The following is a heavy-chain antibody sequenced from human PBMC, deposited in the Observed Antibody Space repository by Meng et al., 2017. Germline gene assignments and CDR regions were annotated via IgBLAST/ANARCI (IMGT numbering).Heavy chain of an antibody. Sequence: QVRLVESGGGVVQPGRSLRLSCAASGFTFSSYAMHWVRQAPGKGLEWVAVISYDGSNKYYADSVKGRFTTSRDNSKNTLYLQMNSLRAEDTAVYYCAHFDYWGRGTLVTVSS. CDR3: AHFDY. V-gene: IGHV3-30*01. CDR1: GFTFSSYA. J-gene: IGHJ4*02. CDR2: ISYDGSNK.